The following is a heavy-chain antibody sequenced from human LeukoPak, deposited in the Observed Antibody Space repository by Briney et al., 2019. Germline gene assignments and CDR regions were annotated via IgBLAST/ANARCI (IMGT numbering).Heavy chain of an antibody. CDR3: ARGTGEGYTYGRYYFDY. V-gene: IGHV1-2*02. J-gene: IGHJ4*02. D-gene: IGHD5-18*01. Sequence: ASVKVSCTASGYTFTGYYMHWLRQAPGQGLEWMGWINPNSGGTNYAQKFQGRVTMTRDTSISTAYMELSRLRSDDTAVYYCARGTGEGYTYGRYYFDYWGQGTLVTVSS. CDR2: INPNSGGT. CDR1: GYTFTGYY.